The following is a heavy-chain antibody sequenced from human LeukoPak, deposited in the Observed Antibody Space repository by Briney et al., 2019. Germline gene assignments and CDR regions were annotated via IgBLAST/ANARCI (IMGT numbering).Heavy chain of an antibody. J-gene: IGHJ4*02. CDR1: GFTFSSYA. CDR3: AREQEDIVVVVAASGLDY. Sequence: GGSLRLSCAASGFTFSSYAMHWVRQAPGKGLEWVAVISCDGSNKYYADSVKGRFTISRDNSKNTLYLQMNSLRAEDTAAYYCAREQEDIVVVVAASGLDYWGQGTLVTVSS. CDR2: ISCDGSNK. V-gene: IGHV3-30*04. D-gene: IGHD2-15*01.